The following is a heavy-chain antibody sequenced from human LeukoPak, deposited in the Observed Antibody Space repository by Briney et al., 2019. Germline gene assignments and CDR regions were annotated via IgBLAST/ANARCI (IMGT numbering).Heavy chain of an antibody. J-gene: IGHJ6*03. CDR1: GGSISNYY. CDR2: IYYSGNT. D-gene: IGHD3-10*01. Sequence: PSETLSLTCTVPGGSISNYYWSWIRQPPGKGLEWIGYIYYSGNTNCNPSLKSRVTISVDTSKNQFSLKLSSVTAADTAVYYCARRRNYYGSWSYQNYMDVWGKATTVTVSS. V-gene: IGHV4-59*01. CDR3: ARRRNYYGSWSYQNYMDV.